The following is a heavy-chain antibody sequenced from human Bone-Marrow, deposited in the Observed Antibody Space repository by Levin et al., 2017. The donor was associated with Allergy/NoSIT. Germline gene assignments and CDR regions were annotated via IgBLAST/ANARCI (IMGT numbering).Heavy chain of an antibody. D-gene: IGHD2-2*01. V-gene: IGHV4-59*01. CDR3: ARVMWDTVVAPAAMPGGYFDY. CDR1: AGSISEYY. Sequence: TSSETLSLTCTVSAGSISEYYWSWIRQPPGKGLEWIGYISYSGSANYNPSLKSRGTISVDTSKNQLSLKLSSVTAADTAVYYCARVMWDTVVAPAAMPGGYFDYWGQGTLVTVSS. CDR2: ISYSGSA. J-gene: IGHJ4*02.